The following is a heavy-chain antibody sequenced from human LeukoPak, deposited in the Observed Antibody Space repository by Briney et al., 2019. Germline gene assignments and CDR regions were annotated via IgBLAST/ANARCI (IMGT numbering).Heavy chain of an antibody. CDR3: AREPRCSSCSHEY. Sequence: GGALRLSCAASGVTFSDYTMNWVRQAPGKGVEWVSSITSHSSYIYYADSVKGRFTISRDNAKNSVFLQMNSLRAEDTAVYYCAREPRCSSCSHEYWGQGILVTVSS. CDR2: ITSHSSYI. CDR1: GVTFSDYT. D-gene: IGHD6-13*01. V-gene: IGHV3-21*01. J-gene: IGHJ4*02.